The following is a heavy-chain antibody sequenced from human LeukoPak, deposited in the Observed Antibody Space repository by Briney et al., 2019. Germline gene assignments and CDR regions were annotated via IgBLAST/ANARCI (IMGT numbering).Heavy chain of an antibody. CDR3: AKEKTYYYDSSGYYQGAFDI. J-gene: IGHJ3*02. Sequence: GGSLRLSCAASGFTFDDYAMHWVRQAPGKGLEWVSGISWNSGSIGYADSVKGRFTISRDNAKNSLYLQMNSLRAEDTALYYCAKEKTYYYDSSGYYQGAFDIWGQGTMVTVSS. V-gene: IGHV3-9*01. D-gene: IGHD3-22*01. CDR1: GFTFDDYA. CDR2: ISWNSGSI.